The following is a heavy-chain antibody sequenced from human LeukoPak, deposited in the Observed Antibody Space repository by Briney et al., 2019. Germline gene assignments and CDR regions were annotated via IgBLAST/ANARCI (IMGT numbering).Heavy chain of an antibody. CDR2: INHSGST. J-gene: IGHJ4*02. CDR1: GGSFSGYY. V-gene: IGHV4-34*01. D-gene: IGHD6-19*01. CDR3: ARGRAVAGQLFDY. Sequence: SETLSLTCAVYGGSFSGYYWSWIRQPPGKGLEWIGEINHSGSTNYNPSLKSRVTISVDKSKNQFSLKLSSVTAADTAVYYCARGRAVAGQLFDYWGQGTLVTVSS.